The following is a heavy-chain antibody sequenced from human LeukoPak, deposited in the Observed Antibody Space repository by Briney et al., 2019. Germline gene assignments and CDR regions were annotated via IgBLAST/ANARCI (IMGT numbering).Heavy chain of an antibody. CDR2: FNPKSGGT. V-gene: IGHV1-2*02. Sequence: ASVKVSCKASGFTFTAYYMHWMRQAPGQGPEYMGLFNPKSGGTEYAQKFQGRVTMTRDTSISTAYLELSNLRSDDTAMYYCARGIYGGNSPLVDLWGQGTLVTVSS. D-gene: IGHD6-13*01. CDR1: GFTFTAYY. CDR3: ARGIYGGNSPLVDL. J-gene: IGHJ5*02.